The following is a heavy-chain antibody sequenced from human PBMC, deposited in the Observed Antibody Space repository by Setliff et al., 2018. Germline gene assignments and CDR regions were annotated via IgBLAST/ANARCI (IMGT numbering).Heavy chain of an antibody. D-gene: IGHD3-10*01. J-gene: IGHJ5*02. CDR3: AREYYGSGNWFDP. CDR2: ISASGRTT. CDR1: RFTFSNYA. Sequence: PGGSLRLSCAASRFTFSNYAMSWVRQAPGKGLEWVSAISASGRTTYSADSVKGRFTISRDNSKNTLYLQMNSLRAEDTAVYYCAREYYGSGNWFDPWGQGTLVTVSS. V-gene: IGHV3-23*01.